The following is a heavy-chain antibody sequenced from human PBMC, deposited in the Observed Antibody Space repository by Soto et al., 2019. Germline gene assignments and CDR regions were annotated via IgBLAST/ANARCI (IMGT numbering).Heavy chain of an antibody. V-gene: IGHV1-2*02. CDR3: ARDLPIVGTTTWDY. D-gene: IGHD1-26*01. J-gene: IGHJ4*02. CDR2: INPRNGGT. Sequence: QVQLVQSGAEVKKSGASVMVSCKASGYTFTGYYIHWVRQAPGQGLEWMGWINPRNGGTNYVQKFQGRVTTTRDTSISTAYLELRRLTSDDTAVYYCARDLPIVGTTTWDYWGQGTLVTVSS. CDR1: GYTFTGYY.